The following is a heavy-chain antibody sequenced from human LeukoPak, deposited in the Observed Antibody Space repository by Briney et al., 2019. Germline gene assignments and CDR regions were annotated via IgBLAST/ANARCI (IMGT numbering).Heavy chain of an antibody. D-gene: IGHD6-6*01. CDR2: ITWNSGDK. J-gene: IGHJ4*02. V-gene: IGHV3-9*01. CDR1: GFTFDDYV. Sequence: GRSLRLSCAASGFTFDDYVMHWVRQAPGKGLEWVSSITWNSGDKAYADSVKGRFTISRDNAKNSLYLQMNTLRTEDTALYYCAKDSSSSSFYIDCWGQGTLVTVSS. CDR3: AKDSSSSSFYIDC.